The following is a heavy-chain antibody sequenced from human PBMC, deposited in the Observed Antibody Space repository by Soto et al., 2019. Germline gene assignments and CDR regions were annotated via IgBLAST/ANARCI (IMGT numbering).Heavy chain of an antibody. CDR2: RNLNRGNT. CDR3: ARERSGYFPGS. CDR1: GYTFTSYD. J-gene: IGHJ4*02. V-gene: IGHV1-8*01. Sequence: QVQLVQSGAGVKKPGASVKVSCKASGYTFTSYDINWGRKATGQGLEWMGWRNLNRGNTGYAQKFQGRVTMTRNTSISTAYMELSSLRSEDTAVYYCARERSGYFPGSWGQGTLVTVSS. D-gene: IGHD5-12*01.